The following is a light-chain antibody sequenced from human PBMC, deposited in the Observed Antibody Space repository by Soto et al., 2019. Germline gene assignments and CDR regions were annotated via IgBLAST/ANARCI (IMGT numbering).Light chain of an antibody. CDR3: QQSYSIPRT. V-gene: IGKV1-6*01. CDR1: QAIRND. CDR2: GIS. Sequence: AIQMTQSPSSLSASVGDTVTFTCRASQAIRNDLGWFQQRPGKPPKLLIYGISILQTGVPSRFSGSGSGTDFTLTISGLQPEDFATYYCQQSYSIPRTFGQGTTVEIK. J-gene: IGKJ1*01.